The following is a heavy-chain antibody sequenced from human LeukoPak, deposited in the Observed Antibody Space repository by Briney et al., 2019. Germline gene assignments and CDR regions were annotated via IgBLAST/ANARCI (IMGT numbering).Heavy chain of an antibody. V-gene: IGHV4-4*07. D-gene: IGHD7-27*01. CDR3: ARNRRSNWESLSFIDY. CDR1: GGSISSYY. Sequence: SETLFLTCTVSGGSISSYYWSWIRQPAGKGLEWIGRIYTSGSTSHNPSLNSRVTMSLDTSKNQFSLKLNSVTAADTAIYYCARNRRSNWESLSFIDYWGQGTLVTVSS. J-gene: IGHJ4*02. CDR2: IYTSGST.